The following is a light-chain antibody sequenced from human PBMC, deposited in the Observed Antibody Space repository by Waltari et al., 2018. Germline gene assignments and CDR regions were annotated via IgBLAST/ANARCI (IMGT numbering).Light chain of an antibody. J-gene: IGLJ2*01. CDR2: EVS. CDR1: SSDVGSYNL. Sequence: QSALTQPASVSGSPGQSITISCTGTSSDVGSYNLVSCYQQHPGKAPKLMIYEVSKRPSGVSNRFSGSKSGNTASLTISGLQAEDEADYYCCSYAGSSTSVVFGGGTKLTVL. V-gene: IGLV2-23*02. CDR3: CSYAGSSTSVV.